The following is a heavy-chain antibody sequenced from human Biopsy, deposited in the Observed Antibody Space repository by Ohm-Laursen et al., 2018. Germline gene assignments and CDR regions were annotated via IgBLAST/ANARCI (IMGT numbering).Heavy chain of an antibody. J-gene: IGHJ1*01. Sequence: TLSLTCIVSGGSFTGHYWTWIRKPPGKGLEWIGHISHTGYTSYKSSLKSRVTISLDTSRKHFSLRLTSLAAADTAVYYCARGSNEYGGLYFPHWGQGTLVTVSS. D-gene: IGHD4-23*01. V-gene: IGHV4-59*11. CDR3: ARGSNEYGGLYFPH. CDR2: ISHTGYT. CDR1: GGSFTGHY.